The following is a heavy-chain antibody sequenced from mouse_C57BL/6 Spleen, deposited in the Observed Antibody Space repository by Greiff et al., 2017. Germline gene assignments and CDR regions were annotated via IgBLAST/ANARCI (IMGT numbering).Heavy chain of an antibody. J-gene: IGHJ4*01. CDR3: SRPYYYGSSDYDMDY. CDR1: GFAFSDAW. CDR2: IRNKANNHAT. D-gene: IGHD1-1*01. Sequence: EVQRVESGGGLVQPGGSMKLSCAASGFAFSDAWMDWVRQSPEKGLEWVAEIRNKANNHATYYAESVKGRFTISRDDSKSSVYLQMNSLRAEDTGIYYCSRPYYYGSSDYDMDYWGQGTSVTVSS. V-gene: IGHV6-6*01.